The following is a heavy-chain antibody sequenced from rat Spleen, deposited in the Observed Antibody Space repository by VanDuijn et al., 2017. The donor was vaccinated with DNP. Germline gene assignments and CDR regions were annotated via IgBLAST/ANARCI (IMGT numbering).Heavy chain of an antibody. CDR2: ISNSGSET. Sequence: EVQLVESGGGLVQPGRSLKLSCAASGLTFSYYAMAWVRQAPTKGLEWVASISNSGSETKYRDSVKGRFTISRDNAKNTLYLQMDSLRSEDTATYYCARESAYWGQGTLVTVSS. V-gene: IGHV5S13*01. J-gene: IGHJ3*01. CDR3: ARESAY. CDR1: GLTFSYYA.